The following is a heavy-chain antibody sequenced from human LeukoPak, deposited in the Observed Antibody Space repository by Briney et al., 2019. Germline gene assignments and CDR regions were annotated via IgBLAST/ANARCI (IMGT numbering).Heavy chain of an antibody. D-gene: IGHD3-22*01. CDR3: ARVWSSGYTKNY. V-gene: IGHV3-48*04. CDR1: GFTFSSYS. Sequence: GGSLRLSCAASGFTFSSYSIDWVRQAPGQGLEWLSYISSSSSTIYFADSVKGRFTISRDNAKNSAYLHMNSLRAEDTAVYYSARVWSSGYTKNYWGQGTLVTVS. J-gene: IGHJ4*02. CDR2: ISSSSSTI.